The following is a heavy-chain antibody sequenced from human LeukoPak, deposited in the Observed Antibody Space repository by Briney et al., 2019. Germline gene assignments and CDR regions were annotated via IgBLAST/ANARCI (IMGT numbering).Heavy chain of an antibody. D-gene: IGHD6-6*01. J-gene: IGHJ4*02. Sequence: ASVKVSCTASGYTFTGYYMHWVRQAPGRGLEWMGWINPNSGGTNYAQKFQGRVTMTRDTSISTAYMELSRLRSDDTAVYYCARALAARKYYFDYWGQGTLVTVSS. V-gene: IGHV1-2*02. CDR3: ARALAARKYYFDY. CDR1: GYTFTGYY. CDR2: INPNSGGT.